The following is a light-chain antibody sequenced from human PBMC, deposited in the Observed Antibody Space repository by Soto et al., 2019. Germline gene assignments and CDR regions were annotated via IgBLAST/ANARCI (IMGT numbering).Light chain of an antibody. J-gene: IGLJ1*01. Sequence: QSALTQPASVSGSPGQSITITISCTGSSSDVGSYNLVSWYQKNPGKAPKLMIYECSKRPSGVSNRFSGSKSGNTASLTISGLQADDESDYYCCSNAGSYVFGTGTKLTVL. CDR2: ECS. CDR3: CSNAGSYV. V-gene: IGLV2-23*01. CDR1: SSDVGSYNL.